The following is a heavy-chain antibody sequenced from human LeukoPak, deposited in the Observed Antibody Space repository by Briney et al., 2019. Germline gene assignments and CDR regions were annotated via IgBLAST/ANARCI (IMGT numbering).Heavy chain of an antibody. CDR2: IWYDGSNK. Sequence: SCKASGGTFSSYGMHWVRQAPGKGLEWVAVIWYDGSNKYYADSVKGRFTISRDNSKNTLYLQMNSLRAEDTAVYYCARDRAEYNWNDEGFDPWGQGTLVTVSS. D-gene: IGHD1-20*01. CDR1: GGTFSSYG. V-gene: IGHV3-33*01. J-gene: IGHJ5*02. CDR3: ARDRAEYNWNDEGFDP.